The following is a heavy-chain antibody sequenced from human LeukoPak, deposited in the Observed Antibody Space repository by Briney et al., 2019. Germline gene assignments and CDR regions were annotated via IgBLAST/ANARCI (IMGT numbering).Heavy chain of an antibody. CDR1: GGSISNYY. CDR2: IYTSGST. Sequence: SETLSLTCTVSGGSISNYYWTWIRQPAGKGLEWIGRIYTSGSTNYNPSLKSRVTMSVDTSNNQFSLKLSSVTAADTAVYYCARASPRSGVFDYWGRGTLVAVSP. D-gene: IGHD3-10*01. V-gene: IGHV4-4*07. J-gene: IGHJ4*02. CDR3: ARASPRSGVFDY.